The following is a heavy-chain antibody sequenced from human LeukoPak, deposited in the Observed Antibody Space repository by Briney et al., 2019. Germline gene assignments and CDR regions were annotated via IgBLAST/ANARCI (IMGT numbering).Heavy chain of an antibody. J-gene: IGHJ4*02. D-gene: IGHD5-12*01. CDR1: GFTFSSYW. CDR3: ARDAGNSGYDLFDY. CDR2: IKRDGSEK. V-gene: IGHV3-7*04. Sequence: GGSLRLSCAASGFTFSSYWMSWVRQAPGKGLEWVANIKRDGSEKFYVDSVKGRFTISRDNAKNSLYLQMNSLRAEDTAVYFCARDAGNSGYDLFDYWGQGTLVTVSS.